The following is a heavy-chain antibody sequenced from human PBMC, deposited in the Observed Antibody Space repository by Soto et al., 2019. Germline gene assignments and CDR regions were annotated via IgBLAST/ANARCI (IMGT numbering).Heavy chain of an antibody. D-gene: IGHD3-16*01. CDR2: ISYDGSNK. Sequence: QVQLVESGGGVVQPGRSLRLSCAASGFTFSSYAMHWVRQAPGKGLEWVAVISYDGSNKYYADSVKGRFTISRDNSKNTLYLQMNCLRAEDTAVHYCARDPTPAAIHTTDVYHFDYWGQGTLVTVSS. V-gene: IGHV3-30*14. CDR1: GFTFSSYA. CDR3: ARDPTPAAIHTTDVYHFDY. J-gene: IGHJ4*02.